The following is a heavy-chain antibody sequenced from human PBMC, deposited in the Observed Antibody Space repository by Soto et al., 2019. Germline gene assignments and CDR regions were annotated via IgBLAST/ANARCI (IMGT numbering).Heavy chain of an antibody. CDR2: IIPIFGTA. V-gene: IGHV1-69*13. J-gene: IGHJ6*02. Sequence: GASVKVSCKASGGTFSSYAISWLRQAPGQGLEWMGGIIPIFGTANYAQKFQGRVTITADESTSTAYMELSSLSSEDTAVYYCASIHRPTVTTFYYYYGMDVWGQGTTVTASS. CDR1: GGTFSSYA. D-gene: IGHD4-17*01. CDR3: ASIHRPTVTTFYYYYGMDV.